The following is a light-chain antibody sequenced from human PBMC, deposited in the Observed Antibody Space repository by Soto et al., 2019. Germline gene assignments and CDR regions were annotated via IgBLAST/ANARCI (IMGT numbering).Light chain of an antibody. CDR2: GAS. CDR1: QSVSSTY. J-gene: IGKJ2*01. V-gene: IGKV3-20*01. CDR3: QQYGGSPRYT. Sequence: EIVLTQSPGTLSSSPGERATLSCRASQSVSSTYLAWYQQKPGQAPRLLIYGASSRATGIPDRFSGSGSGTDFTLTISNLEPEDFAVYYCQQYGGSPRYTFGQGTKLEIK.